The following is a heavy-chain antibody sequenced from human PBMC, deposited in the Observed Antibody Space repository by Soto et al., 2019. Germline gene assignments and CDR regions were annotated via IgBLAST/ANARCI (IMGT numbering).Heavy chain of an antibody. CDR3: AKRSLRRLRFVETH. CDR2: IYHSGST. CDR1: GDSISNTNW. J-gene: IGHJ4*02. V-gene: IGHV4-4*02. D-gene: IGHD3-3*01. Sequence: QVQLQESGPGLVRPSGTLSLTCTVSGDSISNTNWWSWVRQPPGKGREWIGEIYHSGSTNYNPSLKRRVSITVNKSKNQFSLNMTSVNAADTAVYFCAKRSLRRLRFVETHWGQGTLVTVSS.